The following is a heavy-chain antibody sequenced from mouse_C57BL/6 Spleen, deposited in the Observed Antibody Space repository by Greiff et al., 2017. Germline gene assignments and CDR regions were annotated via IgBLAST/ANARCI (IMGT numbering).Heavy chain of an antibody. D-gene: IGHD1-1*01. J-gene: IGHJ3*01. V-gene: IGHV7-1*01. CDR3: ARDNYYGSFAY. CDR1: GFAFSDFY. Sequence: EVQLVESGGGLVQSGRSLRLSCATSGFAFSDFYMEWVSQAPGKGLEWIAASRNKANDYTTEYSASVKGRFIVSRDTSQSILYLQMNALRAEDTAIYYCARDNYYGSFAYWGQGTLVTVSA. CDR2: SRNKANDYTT.